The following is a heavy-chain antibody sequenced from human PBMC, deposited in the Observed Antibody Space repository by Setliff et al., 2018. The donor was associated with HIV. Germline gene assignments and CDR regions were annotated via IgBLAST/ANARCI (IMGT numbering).Heavy chain of an antibody. Sequence: TSEPLSLTCTVSGDSISSDFYWGWILQPPGKGLEWIASIYHSGNTYYMPSLQSRVTISVDMSKNQFSLKLNSVTAADTAVYYCARGEACGGGCHYAFELWGRGTMVTVSS. J-gene: IGHJ3*01. CDR1: GDSISSDFY. D-gene: IGHD2-21*02. V-gene: IGHV4-38-2*02. CDR2: IYHSGNT. CDR3: ARGEACGGGCHYAFEL.